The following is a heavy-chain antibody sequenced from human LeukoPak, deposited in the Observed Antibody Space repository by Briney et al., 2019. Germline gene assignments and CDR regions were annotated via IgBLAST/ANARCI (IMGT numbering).Heavy chain of an antibody. CDR3: AKDKGSGSGSFSLFDY. D-gene: IGHD3-10*01. V-gene: IGHV3-9*01. Sequence: GGSLRLSCATSGFTFDDYAMHWVRQVPGKGLEWVSGISWNSDSIDYADSVKGRFSISRDNAKNSLSLQMNSLTTEDTAFYYCAKDKGSGSGSFSLFDYWGQGTLATVSS. CDR1: GFTFDDYA. CDR2: ISWNSDSI. J-gene: IGHJ4*02.